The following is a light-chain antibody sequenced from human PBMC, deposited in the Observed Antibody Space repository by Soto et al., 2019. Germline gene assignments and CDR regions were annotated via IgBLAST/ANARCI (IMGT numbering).Light chain of an antibody. J-gene: IGLJ1*01. CDR1: SSDIGSHNY. CDR3: ASYLTTSTIEV. Sequence: QAALTEPASLSGSPGESITISCSGSSSDIGSHNYVSWYRQYPGEAPRLLIYEVHYRPSGVSSRFSGSKSGNTASLTISGLQAADEADYYCASYLTTSTIEVFRTGTKVTV. V-gene: IGLV2-14*01. CDR2: EVH.